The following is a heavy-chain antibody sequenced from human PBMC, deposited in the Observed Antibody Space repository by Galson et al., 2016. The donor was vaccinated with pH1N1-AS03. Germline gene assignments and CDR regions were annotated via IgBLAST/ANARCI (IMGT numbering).Heavy chain of an antibody. CDR1: GYRFSTYY. CDR2: FHPGDSDT. Sequence: QSGAEVKKPGESLNISCQGSGYRFSTYYIAWVRQMPGKGLEWMGIFHPGDSDTKYHPSFQGLVTMSADKSTNTAYLQWSSLKASDTAMYYCAIRVDLWSGLPYYFDYWGQGTLVTVSS. D-gene: IGHD3-3*01. V-gene: IGHV5-51*01. J-gene: IGHJ4*02. CDR3: AIRVDLWSGLPYYFDY.